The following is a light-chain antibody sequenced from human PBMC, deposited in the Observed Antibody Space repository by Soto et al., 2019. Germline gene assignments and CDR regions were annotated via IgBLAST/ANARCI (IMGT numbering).Light chain of an antibody. CDR2: GNS. Sequence: QSVLTQPPSVSGAPGQRVTISCTGSSSNIGAGYDVHWYQQLPGTAPKLLIYGNSNRPSGVPDRFSGSKSGTSASLAITGRQAEDEADDYCQSYASSLSGPVVFGGGTKLTVL. CDR3: QSYASSLSGPVV. CDR1: SSNIGAGYD. V-gene: IGLV1-40*01. J-gene: IGLJ2*01.